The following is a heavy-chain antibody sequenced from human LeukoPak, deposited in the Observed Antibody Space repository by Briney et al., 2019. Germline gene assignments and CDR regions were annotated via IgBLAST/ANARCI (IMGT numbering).Heavy chain of an antibody. CDR3: ARPNMIVVVYSLDY. V-gene: IGHV3-21*01. CDR2: ISSSSSYI. J-gene: IGHJ4*02. CDR1: GFTFSSYS. D-gene: IGHD3-22*01. Sequence: PGGSLRLSCAASGFTFSSYSMNWVRQAPGKGLEWISSISSSSSYIYYAGSVKGRFTISRDNAKSSLYLQMNSLRAEDTAVYYCARPNMIVVVYSLDYWGQGTLVTVSS.